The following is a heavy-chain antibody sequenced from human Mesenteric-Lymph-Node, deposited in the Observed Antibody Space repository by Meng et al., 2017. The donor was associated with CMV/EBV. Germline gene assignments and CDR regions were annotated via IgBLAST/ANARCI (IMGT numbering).Heavy chain of an antibody. CDR2: IYYSGST. V-gene: IGHV4-30-4*08. CDR3: ARGLQLLYGSWFDP. J-gene: IGHJ5*02. Sequence: SGRSIRRRDYYWRWIRQPPGKGLEWIGYIYYSGSTYYNPSLKSRVTISVDTSKNQFSLKLSSVTAADTAVYYCARGLQLLYGSWFDPWGQGTLVTVSS. CDR1: GRSIRRRDYY. D-gene: IGHD2-2*02.